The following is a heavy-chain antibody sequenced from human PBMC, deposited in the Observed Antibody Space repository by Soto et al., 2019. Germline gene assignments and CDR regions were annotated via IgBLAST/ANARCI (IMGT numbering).Heavy chain of an antibody. V-gene: IGHV1-3*01. CDR3: ARDLWGYCGTDCYPLDV. Sequence: ASVKVSCKASGYTFTSYGMHWVRQAPGQRLEWMGWINAGNGNTKYSQKFQGRVTITRDTSASTAYMELSSLRSEDTAVYYCARDLWGYCGTDCYPLDVWGQGTTVTVS. CDR1: GYTFTSYG. J-gene: IGHJ6*02. D-gene: IGHD2-21*02. CDR2: INAGNGNT.